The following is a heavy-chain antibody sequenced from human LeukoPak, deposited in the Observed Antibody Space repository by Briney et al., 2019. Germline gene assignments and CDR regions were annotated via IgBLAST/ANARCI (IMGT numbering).Heavy chain of an antibody. Sequence: GGSLRLSCAASGFTFSGYIMNWVRQAPGKGPEWVSFIATGGNTIYYADSVKGRFTVSRDNAKNSLYLQMNSLRAEDTAVYYCASDQWLDFWGQGTWVTFSS. V-gene: IGHV3-48*01. D-gene: IGHD6-19*01. CDR3: ASDQWLDF. J-gene: IGHJ4*02. CDR2: IATGGNTI. CDR1: GFTFSGYI.